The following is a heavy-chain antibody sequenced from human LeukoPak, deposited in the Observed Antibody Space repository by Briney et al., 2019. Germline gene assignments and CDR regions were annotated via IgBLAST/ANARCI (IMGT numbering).Heavy chain of an antibody. CDR3: ARVSILQRGARYDSSGCIDY. V-gene: IGHV4-38-2*02. J-gene: IGHJ4*02. CDR1: GGSISSYY. Sequence: PSETLSLTCTVSGGSISSYYWSWIRQPPGKGLEWIGSIYHSGSTYYNPSLKSRVTISVDTSKNQFSLKLSSVTAADTAVYYCARVSILQRGARYDSSGCIDYWGQGTLVTVSS. CDR2: IYHSGST. D-gene: IGHD3-22*01.